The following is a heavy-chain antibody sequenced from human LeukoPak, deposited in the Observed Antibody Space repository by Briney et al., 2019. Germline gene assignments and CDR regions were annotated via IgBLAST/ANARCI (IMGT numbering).Heavy chain of an antibody. CDR2: IYTSGST. V-gene: IGHV4-4*07. D-gene: IGHD2-8*01. CDR3: ARDLITPPYNWFDP. J-gene: IGHJ5*02. CDR1: GGSVSSYY. Sequence: PSETPSLTCTVSGGSVSSYYWSWIRQPAGKGLEWIGLIYTSGSTNYNPSLKSRVTMSVDTSKNQFSLKLSSVTAADTAVYYCARDLITPPYNWFDPWGQGTLVTVSS.